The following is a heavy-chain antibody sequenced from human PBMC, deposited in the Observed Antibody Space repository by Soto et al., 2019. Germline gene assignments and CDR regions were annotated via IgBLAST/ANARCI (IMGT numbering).Heavy chain of an antibody. CDR1: GYTFTGYY. D-gene: IGHD3-22*01. J-gene: IGHJ6*02. CDR3: ARTPVIDSSEDYYGMDV. Sequence: QVQLVQSGAEVKKPEASVKVSCKASGYTFTGYYMHWVRQAPGQGLEWMGWINHNSGGTNYAQKFQGWVTMTRDTSISTAYMELSRLRSDDTAVYYCARTPVIDSSEDYYGMDVWGQGTTVTVSS. CDR2: INHNSGGT. V-gene: IGHV1-2*04.